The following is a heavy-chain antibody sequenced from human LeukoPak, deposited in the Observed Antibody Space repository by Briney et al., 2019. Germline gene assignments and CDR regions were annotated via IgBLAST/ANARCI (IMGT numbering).Heavy chain of an antibody. D-gene: IGHD2-21*02. CDR3: AKDLTPRGIVVVTAILPDY. Sequence: SVKVSCKTSGDTFTTYAITWVRQAPGQGLEWMGGIIPMFGTPNYAQRLQGRVTITADKSTKTAYMELSSLRSEDTAVYYCAKDLTPRGIVVVTAILPDYWGQGTLVTVSS. V-gene: IGHV1-69*06. CDR2: IIPMFGTP. J-gene: IGHJ4*02. CDR1: GDTFTTYA.